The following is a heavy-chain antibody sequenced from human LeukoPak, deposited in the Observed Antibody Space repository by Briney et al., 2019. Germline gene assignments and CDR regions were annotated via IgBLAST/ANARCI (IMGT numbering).Heavy chain of an antibody. D-gene: IGHD6-19*01. Sequence: GGSLRLSCAASGFTFSSYGMHWVRQAPGKGLEWVAVIWYDGSNKYYADSVKGRFTISRDNSKNTLYLQMNSLRAEDTAVYYCARDLGSGWYSDYWGQRTLVTVSS. CDR2: IWYDGSNK. CDR3: ARDLGSGWYSDY. V-gene: IGHV3-33*01. CDR1: GFTFSSYG. J-gene: IGHJ4*02.